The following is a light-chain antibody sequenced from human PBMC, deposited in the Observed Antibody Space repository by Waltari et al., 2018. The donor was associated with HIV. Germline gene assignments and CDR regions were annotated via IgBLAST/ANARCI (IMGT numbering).Light chain of an antibody. CDR1: QTISTF. J-gene: IGKJ1*01. CDR3: QESYTSTRT. CDR2: FAS. Sequence: DIQMAQSPSSLSASVGDTVTITCRASQTISTFLNWYQQRPGRAPKLVIYFASSLQSGVPSMFSGSGSGTHFTLTISSLQPEDSATYFCQESYTSTRTFGQGTKVEIK. V-gene: IGKV1-39*01.